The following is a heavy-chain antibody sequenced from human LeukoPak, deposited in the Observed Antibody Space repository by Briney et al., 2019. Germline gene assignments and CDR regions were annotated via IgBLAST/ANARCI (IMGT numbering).Heavy chain of an antibody. D-gene: IGHD3-10*01. J-gene: IGHJ5*02. Sequence: GESLKISCKGSGYSFTNYWIAWVRQMPGKGLEWMGIIYPGDSDTRYSPSFQGQVTISADKSISTAYLQWSGLKASDTAMYYCATWFSGPSTNWFDPWGQGTLVTVSS. CDR3: ATWFSGPSTNWFDP. CDR2: IYPGDSDT. CDR1: GYSFTNYW. V-gene: IGHV5-51*01.